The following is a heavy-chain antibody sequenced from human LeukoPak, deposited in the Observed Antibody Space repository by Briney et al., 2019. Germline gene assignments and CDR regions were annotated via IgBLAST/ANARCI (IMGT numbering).Heavy chain of an antibody. CDR1: GFTFDDYG. CDR3: ARDFGSIWTVFDY. D-gene: IGHD6-13*01. J-gene: IGHJ4*02. CDR2: INWNGGST. V-gene: IGHV3-20*04. Sequence: PGGSLRLSCAASGFTFDDYGMSWVGQARGKGGEGVSGINWNGGSTDYADSVKGGLTIYRDNDKKSLYLQINSLIAEDTALYYCARDFGSIWTVFDYWGQGTLVTVSS.